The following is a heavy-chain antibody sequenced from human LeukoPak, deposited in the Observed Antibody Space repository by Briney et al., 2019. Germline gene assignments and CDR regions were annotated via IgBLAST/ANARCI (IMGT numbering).Heavy chain of an antibody. V-gene: IGHV3-48*03. Sequence: PGGSLSLSCAASGFTFSSYELYGCSRAPRERLEWVLYISSSGNSTYYSDSVRGRFTISRDNAKNSLHLQLNSLRAEDTAVYYCARDGGSSWYFDYWGQGTLATVSS. J-gene: IGHJ4*02. CDR1: GFTFSSYE. CDR3: ARDGGSSWYFDY. CDR2: ISSSGNST. D-gene: IGHD6-13*01.